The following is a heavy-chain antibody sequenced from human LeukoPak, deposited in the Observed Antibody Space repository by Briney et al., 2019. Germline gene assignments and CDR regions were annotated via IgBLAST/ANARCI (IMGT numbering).Heavy chain of an antibody. Sequence: SETLSLTCTVSGGSISSGGYYWSWIRQHPGKGLEWIGYIYYSGSTYYNPSLKSRVTISVDTSKNQFSLKLSSVTAADTAVYYCAGAGIAARPPMFDPWGQGTLVTVSS. D-gene: IGHD6-6*01. CDR2: IYYSGST. CDR1: GGSISSGGYY. V-gene: IGHV4-31*03. J-gene: IGHJ5*02. CDR3: AGAGIAARPPMFDP.